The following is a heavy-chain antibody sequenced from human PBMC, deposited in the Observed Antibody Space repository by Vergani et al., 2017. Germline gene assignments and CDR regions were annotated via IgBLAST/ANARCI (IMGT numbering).Heavy chain of an antibody. J-gene: IGHJ6*03. D-gene: IGHD3-10*01. V-gene: IGHV3-30*04. CDR2: ISYDGRNK. CDR1: GFTFSSYA. CDR3: ARGPEGSGSSLYYYYYYMDV. Sequence: VQLVESGGSVVQPGRSLRLSCAASGFTFSSYAMHWVRQAPGKGLEWVAVISYDGRNKYYADSVKGRFTISRDNSKNTLYLQMNSLRAADTAVYYCARGPEGSGSSLYYYYYYMDVWGKGTTVTVSS.